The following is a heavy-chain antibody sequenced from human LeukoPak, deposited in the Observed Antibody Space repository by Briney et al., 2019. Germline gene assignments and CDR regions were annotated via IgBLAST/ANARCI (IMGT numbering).Heavy chain of an antibody. D-gene: IGHD3-22*01. CDR1: GFTFSLYG. CDR3: ARDYPYYYDSSGSSYYFDY. V-gene: IGHV3-30*03. J-gene: IGHJ4*02. Sequence: GGSLRFSCAASGFTFSLYGMHWVRQAPGKGLESVAVISYDTNDKYYADSVKGRFTISRDNAKNSLYLQMNSLRAEDTAVYYCARDYPYYYDSSGSSYYFDYWGQGTLVTVSS. CDR2: ISYDTNDK.